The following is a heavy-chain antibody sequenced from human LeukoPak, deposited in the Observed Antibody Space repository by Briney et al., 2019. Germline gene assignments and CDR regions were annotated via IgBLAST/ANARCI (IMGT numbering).Heavy chain of an antibody. CDR2: ISDDGGGT. CDR1: GFTFSSYA. CDR3: AKRGLVAAAGRFLGY. Sequence: GGSLRLSWAASGFTFSSYAMNWVRQAPGTGLEWVSSISDDGGGTYYADSVKGRFTISRDNSKNTLYLQMNSLRADDTAVYYCAKRGLVAAAGRFLGYWGQGVLVTVSS. J-gene: IGHJ4*02. D-gene: IGHD6-13*01. V-gene: IGHV3-23*01.